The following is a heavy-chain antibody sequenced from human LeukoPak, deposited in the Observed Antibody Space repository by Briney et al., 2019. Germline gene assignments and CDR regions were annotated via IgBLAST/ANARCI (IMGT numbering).Heavy chain of an antibody. J-gene: IGHJ4*02. D-gene: IGHD6-19*01. V-gene: IGHV3-53*01. CDR2: TYSGGST. CDR3: ARGVAGTSGRDY. Sequence: PGGSLSLSCAASGFTVSSNYMSWVRQAPGKGLEWVSVTYSGGSTYYADSVKGRFTISRDNSKNTLYLQMNSLRAEDTAVYYCARGVAGTSGRDYWGQGTLVTVSS. CDR1: GFTVSSNY.